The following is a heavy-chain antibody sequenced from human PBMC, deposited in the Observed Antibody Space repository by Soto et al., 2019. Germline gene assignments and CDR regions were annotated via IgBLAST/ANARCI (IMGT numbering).Heavy chain of an antibody. J-gene: IGHJ4*02. D-gene: IGHD2-21*01. CDR3: ARSGGDYRPFDS. CDR2: MTGSGSAI. Sequence: PGGSLRLSCAASGFSFSNSEMNWIRQAPGKGLEWVAHMTGSGSAIYYADSVKGRFTISRDNAKNSPYLHLNSLRAEDTALYYCARSGGDYRPFDSWGQGTLVTVSS. CDR1: GFSFSNSE. V-gene: IGHV3-48*03.